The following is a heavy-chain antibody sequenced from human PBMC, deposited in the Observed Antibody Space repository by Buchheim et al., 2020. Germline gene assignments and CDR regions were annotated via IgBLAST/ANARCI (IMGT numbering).Heavy chain of an antibody. J-gene: IGHJ4*02. CDR1: GGSFSGYY. Sequence: QVQLQQWGAGLLKPSETLSLTCAVYGGSFSGYYWSWIRQPPGKGLEWIGEINHSGSTNYNPSLKSRFTISVDPSKNQSSLKLSSVTAADTAVYYCARGLRRLPFYWGQGTL. D-gene: IGHD6-25*01. V-gene: IGHV4-34*01. CDR3: ARGLRRLPFY. CDR2: INHSGST.